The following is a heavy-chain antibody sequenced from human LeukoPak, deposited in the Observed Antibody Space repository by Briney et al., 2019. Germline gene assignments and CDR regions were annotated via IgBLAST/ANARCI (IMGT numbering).Heavy chain of an antibody. CDR3: AKDQGSGSLYYYGMDV. V-gene: IGHV3-23*01. J-gene: IGHJ6*02. CDR2: ISGSGGST. Sequence: GGSPRLSCAASGFTFSSYAMSWVRQAPGKGLEWVSAISGSGGSTHYADSVKGRFTISRDNSKNTLYLQMNTLRAEDTAVYYCAKDQGSGSLYYYGMDVWGQGTTVTVSS. D-gene: IGHD6-19*01. CDR1: GFTFSSYA.